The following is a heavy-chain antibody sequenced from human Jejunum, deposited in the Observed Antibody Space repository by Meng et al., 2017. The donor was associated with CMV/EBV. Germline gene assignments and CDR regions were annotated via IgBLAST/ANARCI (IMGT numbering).Heavy chain of an antibody. Sequence: CTASGYPFTFYQMHWVRQAPGQGLEWVGLINPSGGYTKYGQNFQGRVTMTRDTSTSTVFMELSGLRSEDTAVYFCARSFFGGYFDPWGQGTLVTVSS. CDR1: GYPFTFYQ. CDR2: INPSGGYT. V-gene: IGHV1-46*01. D-gene: IGHD6-13*01. CDR3: ARSFFGGYFDP. J-gene: IGHJ5*02.